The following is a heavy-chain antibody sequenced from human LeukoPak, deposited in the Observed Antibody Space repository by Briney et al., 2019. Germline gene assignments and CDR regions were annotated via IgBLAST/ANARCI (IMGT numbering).Heavy chain of an antibody. CDR1: GFTFSTYA. D-gene: IGHD5-12*01. CDR3: ASASGLFDY. Sequence: GGSLRLSCAASGFTFSTYAVNWVRQAPGKGLEWVSTISGSGDSTYYADSVKGRFTISRDNAKNSLYLQMNSLRAEDTAVYYCASASGLFDYWGQGTLVTVSS. CDR2: ISGSGDST. J-gene: IGHJ4*02. V-gene: IGHV3-23*01.